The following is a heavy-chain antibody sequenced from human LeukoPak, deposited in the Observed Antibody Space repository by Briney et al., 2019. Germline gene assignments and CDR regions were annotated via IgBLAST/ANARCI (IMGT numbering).Heavy chain of an antibody. J-gene: IGHJ4*02. CDR2: ISSSSSYI. V-gene: IGHV3-21*04. Sequence: PGGSLRLSCAASGFTFSSYSMNWVRQAPGKGLEWVSSISSSSSYIYYADSVKGRFTISRDNSKNTLYLQMNSLRAEDTAVYYCAADPYGSGRTFDYWGQGTLVTVSS. CDR1: GFTFSSYS. D-gene: IGHD3-10*01. CDR3: AADPYGSGRTFDY.